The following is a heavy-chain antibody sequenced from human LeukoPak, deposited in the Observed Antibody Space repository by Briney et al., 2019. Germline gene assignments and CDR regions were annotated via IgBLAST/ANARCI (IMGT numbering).Heavy chain of an antibody. CDR1: GGSISSYY. CDR3: ARGVAVASFDY. V-gene: IGHV4-59*08. Sequence: SETLSLTCTVSGGSISSYYWSWIRQPPGKGLEWIGYIYYSGSTNYNPSLESRVTISVDTSKNQFSLKLSSVTAADTAVYYCARGVAVASFDYWGQGTLVTVSS. CDR2: IYYSGST. D-gene: IGHD6-19*01. J-gene: IGHJ4*02.